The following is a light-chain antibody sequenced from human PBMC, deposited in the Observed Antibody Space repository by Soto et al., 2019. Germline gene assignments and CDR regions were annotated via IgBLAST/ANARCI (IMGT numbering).Light chain of an antibody. CDR3: SSYTTISTLVI. CDR2: DVT. Sequence: QSALPQPASGSGSPGQSITISCTGSSSDLGGYDYVSWYQQHPGKAPKLIIYDVTNRPSGVSNRFSGSKSGNTASLTISGLQAEDESDYYCSSYTTISTLVIFGGGTKVTVL. V-gene: IGLV2-14*01. CDR1: SSDLGGYDY. J-gene: IGLJ2*01.